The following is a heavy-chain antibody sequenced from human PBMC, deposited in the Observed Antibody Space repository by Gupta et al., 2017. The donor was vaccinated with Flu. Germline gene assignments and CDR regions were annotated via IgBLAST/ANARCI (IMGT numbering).Heavy chain of an antibody. V-gene: IGHV3-23*01. Sequence: EVQLLESGGGLVQHGGSLSLSCAASGFTFSTYAMSWVRQAPGKGLEWVSGISGSGGSTYYADSVKGRFTISRDNSKNTLYLQMNSLRAEDTAVYYCAKDRYNWNDDYWGQGPWSPSPQ. CDR3: AKDRYNWNDDY. CDR1: GFTFSTYA. CDR2: ISGSGGST. D-gene: IGHD1-1*01. J-gene: IGHJ4*02.